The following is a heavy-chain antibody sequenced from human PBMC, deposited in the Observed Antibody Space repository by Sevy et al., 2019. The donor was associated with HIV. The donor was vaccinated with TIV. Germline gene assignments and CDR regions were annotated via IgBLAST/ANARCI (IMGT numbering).Heavy chain of an antibody. V-gene: IGHV3-49*03. CDR3: TRRLATADTPEYYFDY. CDR2: FTRNSYEADGGTT. J-gene: IGHJ4*02. D-gene: IGHD5-12*01. Sequence: GGSLRLSCTTSGFTFDDYAMSWFRRAPEKGLEWVAFFTRNSYEADGGTTDYGASVKGRFIISRDDSKSIAYLQMNSLKIEDTVVYYCTRRLATADTPEYYFDYWGQGTLVTVSS. CDR1: GFTFDDYA.